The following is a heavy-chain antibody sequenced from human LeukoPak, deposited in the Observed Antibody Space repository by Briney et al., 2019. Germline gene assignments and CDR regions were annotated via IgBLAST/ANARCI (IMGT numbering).Heavy chain of an antibody. CDR1: GFTFSSYG. CDR3: AKESWAEVPAYFDY. D-gene: IGHD2-2*01. V-gene: IGHV3-30*18. J-gene: IGHJ4*02. CDR2: ISYDGSNK. Sequence: GGSLRLSCAASGFTFSSYGMHWVRQAPGKGLEWVAVISYDGSNKYYADSVKGRFTISRDNSKNTLYLQMNSLRAEDTAVYYCAKESWAEVPAYFDYWGQGTLVTVSS.